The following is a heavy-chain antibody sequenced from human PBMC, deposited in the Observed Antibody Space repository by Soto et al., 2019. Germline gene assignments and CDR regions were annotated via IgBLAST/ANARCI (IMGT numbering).Heavy chain of an antibody. CDR1: GGSICGYY. CDR3: ARKMPTMIVVVIQNWFDP. D-gene: IGHD3-22*01. CDR2: INHSGST. Sequence: SETLSLTCTVSGGSICGYYWSWIRKPPGKGLEWIGEINHSGSTNYNPSLKSRVTISVDTSKNQFSLKLSSVTAADTAVYYCARKMPTMIVVVIQNWFDPWGQGTLVTVSS. V-gene: IGHV4-34*01. J-gene: IGHJ5*02.